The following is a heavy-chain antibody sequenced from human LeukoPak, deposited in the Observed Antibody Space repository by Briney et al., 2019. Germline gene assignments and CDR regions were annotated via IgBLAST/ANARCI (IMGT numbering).Heavy chain of an antibody. D-gene: IGHD3-10*01. CDR1: GFTFEDYA. CDR2: ISWNSGSI. V-gene: IGHV3-9*01. Sequence: GGSLRLSCAASGFTFEDYAMNWVRQVPGKGLEWVSGISWNSGSIGYADSVKGRFIISRDNAKDSLYLQMNSLRVEDTAVYYCLRGDRRDYWGQGTLVTVSS. CDR3: LRGDRRDY. J-gene: IGHJ4*02.